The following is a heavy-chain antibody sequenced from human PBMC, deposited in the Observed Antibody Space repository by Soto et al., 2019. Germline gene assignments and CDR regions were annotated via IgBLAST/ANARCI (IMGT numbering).Heavy chain of an antibody. V-gene: IGHV3-48*02. D-gene: IGHD5-12*01. CDR3: ARVIYGGWSTIKDYYYYAMDV. CDR1: GFTFSSYD. J-gene: IGHJ6*02. CDR2: ISGGSSRI. Sequence: GGSLRLSCAASGFTFSSYDMNWVRQAPGKGLEWVSYISGGSSRIFYADSVKGRFTISRDNAKNSLYLQMNSLRDEDTGVYYCARVIYGGWSTIKDYYYYAMDVWGQGTTVTVSS.